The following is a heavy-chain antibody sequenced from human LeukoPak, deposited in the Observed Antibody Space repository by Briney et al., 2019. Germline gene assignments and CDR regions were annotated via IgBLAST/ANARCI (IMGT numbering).Heavy chain of an antibody. CDR2: INHSGST. CDR3: ARVPYSGDYYFDY. D-gene: IGHD2-21*01. J-gene: IGHJ4*02. CDR1: GGSISSYY. V-gene: IGHV4-34*01. Sequence: SETLSLTCTVSGGSISSYYWSWIRQPPGKGLEWIGEINHSGSTNYNPSLKSRVTISVDTSKNQFSLKLSSVTAADTAVYYCARVPYSGDYYFDYWGQGTLVTVSS.